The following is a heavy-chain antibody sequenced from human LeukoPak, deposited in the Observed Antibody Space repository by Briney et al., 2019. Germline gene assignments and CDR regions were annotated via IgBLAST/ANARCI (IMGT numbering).Heavy chain of an antibody. CDR1: GGSISSYY. J-gene: IGHJ4*02. Sequence: PSETLSLTCTVSGGSISSYYWSWIRQPPGKGLEWIGYIYYSGSTNYNPSLKSRVTISVDTSKNQFSLKLSSVTAADTAVYYCASQSWDSSGYYVDYWGQGTLVTVSS. CDR3: ASQSWDSSGYYVDY. D-gene: IGHD3-22*01. CDR2: IYYSGST. V-gene: IGHV4-59*01.